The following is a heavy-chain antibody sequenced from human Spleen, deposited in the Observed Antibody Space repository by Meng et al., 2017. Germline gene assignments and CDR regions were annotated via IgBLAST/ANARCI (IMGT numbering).Heavy chain of an antibody. Sequence: GGSLRLSCAASGFSFSSYTMIWVRQAPGRGLEWVSSISSSGSLIYYRDSVKGRFTISRDNAKNSLYLQMTSLRAEDTAVYYCARDGFSLEFDYWGQGTLVTVSS. D-gene: IGHD1-1*01. V-gene: IGHV3-21*01. J-gene: IGHJ4*02. CDR3: ARDGFSLEFDY. CDR1: GFSFSSYT. CDR2: ISSSGSLI.